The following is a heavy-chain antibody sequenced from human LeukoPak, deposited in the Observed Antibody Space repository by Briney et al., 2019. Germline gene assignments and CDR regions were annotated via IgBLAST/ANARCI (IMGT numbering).Heavy chain of an antibody. Sequence: ASVKVSCKASGYTFTSYYMHWVRQAPGQGLEWMGWISAYNGNTNYAQKLQGRVTMTTDTSTSTAYMELRSLRSDDTAVYYCATYCGGDCYPNWGQGTLVTVSS. CDR1: GYTFTSYY. CDR3: ATYCGGDCYPN. D-gene: IGHD2-21*02. V-gene: IGHV1-18*04. J-gene: IGHJ4*02. CDR2: ISAYNGNT.